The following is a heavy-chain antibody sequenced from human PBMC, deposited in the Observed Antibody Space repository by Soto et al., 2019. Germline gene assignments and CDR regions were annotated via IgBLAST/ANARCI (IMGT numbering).Heavy chain of an antibody. Sequence: QVQLVESGGCVVQPGTSLSLSCVGSGFTFRSYVIHWVRQAPGKGLEWVALTSYAGSNNFYGDSLKALFTISRHNSRNTVELQMVSLRFEDTALYYCARWGRTGGLDVWGQGTLVSVPS. J-gene: IGHJ4*02. CDR3: ARWGRTGGLDV. V-gene: IGHV3-33*05. CDR2: TSYAGSNN. D-gene: IGHD3-16*01. CDR1: GFTFRSYV.